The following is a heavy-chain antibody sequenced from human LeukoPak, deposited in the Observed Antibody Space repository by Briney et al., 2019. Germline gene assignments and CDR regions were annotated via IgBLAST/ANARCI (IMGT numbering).Heavy chain of an antibody. CDR1: GGSISSGDYY. V-gene: IGHV4-30-4*01. Sequence: SETLSLTCTVSGGSISSGDYYWSWIRPPPGKGLEWIGYIYYSGSTYYNPSLKSRVTISVDTSKNQFSLKLSSVTAADTAVYYCARGVRNSSSWYVGRGHFDYWGQGTLVTVSS. CDR3: ARGVRNSSSWYVGRGHFDY. D-gene: IGHD6-13*01. CDR2: IYYSGST. J-gene: IGHJ4*02.